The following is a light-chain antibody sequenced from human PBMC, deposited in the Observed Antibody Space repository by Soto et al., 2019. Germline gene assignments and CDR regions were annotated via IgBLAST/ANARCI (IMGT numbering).Light chain of an antibody. CDR3: HQTFTHPLT. J-gene: IGKJ4*01. Sequence: DIEMTQSPSSLSASVGDSVTITCRASQSISNFLTWYRKKPGRAPELLIYAASTLQSGVPSRFSGSGSGTDFTLTIRSLQPEDFATYWCHQTFTHPLTFGGGTKVEI. V-gene: IGKV1-39*01. CDR1: QSISNF. CDR2: AAS.